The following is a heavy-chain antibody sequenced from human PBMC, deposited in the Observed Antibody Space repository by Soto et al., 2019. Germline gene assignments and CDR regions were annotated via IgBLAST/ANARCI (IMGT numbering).Heavy chain of an antibody. V-gene: IGHV3-30*18. CDR1: GFTFGTYG. CDR2: ISYDGTNK. J-gene: IGHJ4*02. CDR3: AKDLIAVVWYGLDY. D-gene: IGHD6-19*01. Sequence: GSLRLSCAASGFTFGTYGMHWVRQAPGKGLEWVAFISYDGTNKYYADSVKGRFTISRDNSKNTLFLQMNSLRPEDTAVYYCAKDLIAVVWYGLDYWGQGNLVTFSS.